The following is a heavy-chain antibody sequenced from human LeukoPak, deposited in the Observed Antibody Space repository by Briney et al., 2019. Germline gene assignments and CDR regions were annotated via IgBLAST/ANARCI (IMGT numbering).Heavy chain of an antibody. J-gene: IGHJ4*02. CDR3: AKGGLGSSWYFPYYFDY. CDR2: ISGDGGST. Sequence: GGSLRLSCAASGFTFDDYAMHWVRQAPGKGLEWVSLISGDGGSTYYADSVKGRFTISRDNSKNSLYLQMNSPRTEDTALYYCAKGGLGSSWYFPYYFDYWGQGTLVTVSS. CDR1: GFTFDDYA. V-gene: IGHV3-43*02. D-gene: IGHD6-13*01.